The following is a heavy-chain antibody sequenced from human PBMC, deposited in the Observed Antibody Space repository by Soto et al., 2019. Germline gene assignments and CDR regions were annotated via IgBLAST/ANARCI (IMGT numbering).Heavy chain of an antibody. J-gene: IGHJ3*02. CDR3: ARVGRRITIFGGRIGAFDI. CDR1: GGSISSYY. D-gene: IGHD3-3*01. CDR2: IYYSGST. V-gene: IGHV4-59*01. Sequence: SETLSLTCTVSGGSISSYYWSWIRQPPGKGLEWIGYIYYSGSTNYNPSLKSRVTISVDTSKNQFSLKLSSVTAADTAVYYCARVGRRITIFGGRIGAFDIWGQGTMVTVSS.